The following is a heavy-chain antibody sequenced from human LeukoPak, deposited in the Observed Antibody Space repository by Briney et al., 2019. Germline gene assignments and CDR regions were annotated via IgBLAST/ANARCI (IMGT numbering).Heavy chain of an antibody. D-gene: IGHD3-3*01. CDR1: GGSISSGDYY. CDR2: IYYSGST. Sequence: PSETLSLTCTVSGGSISSGDYYWSWIRQPPGKGLEWIGYIYYSGSTYYNPSLKSRVTISVDTSKNQFSLKLSSVTAADTAVYYCARGPESYDFWSGPLYYFDYWGQGTLVTVSS. CDR3: ARGPESYDFWSGPLYYFDY. V-gene: IGHV4-30-4*01. J-gene: IGHJ4*02.